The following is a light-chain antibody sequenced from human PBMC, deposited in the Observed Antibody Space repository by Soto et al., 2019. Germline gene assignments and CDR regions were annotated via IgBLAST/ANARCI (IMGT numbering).Light chain of an antibody. J-gene: IGKJ1*01. Sequence: EIVLTQSPRTLSLSPGQPATLSCRASQTVSANSLAWYQRKPGQAPRLLIYSASSRATGSPDRFTGSGSGTDFTLTISGLEPDEFAVYFCQQYGSSRTFGQGSKVEIK. CDR1: QTVSANS. CDR2: SAS. CDR3: QQYGSSRT. V-gene: IGKV3-20*01.